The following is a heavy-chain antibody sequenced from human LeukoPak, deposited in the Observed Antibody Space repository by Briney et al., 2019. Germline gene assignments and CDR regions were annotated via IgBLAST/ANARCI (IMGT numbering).Heavy chain of an antibody. CDR3: ARDYDSSGYYWFDP. CDR1: GGSFSSGGYY. D-gene: IGHD3-22*01. Sequence: SQTLSLTCTVSGGSFSSGGYYWSWIRQPPGKGLEWIGEINHSGSTNYNPSLKSRVTISVDTSKNQFSLKLSSVTAADTAVYYCARDYDSSGYYWFDPWGQGTLVTVSS. V-gene: IGHV4-34*01. CDR2: INHSGST. J-gene: IGHJ5*02.